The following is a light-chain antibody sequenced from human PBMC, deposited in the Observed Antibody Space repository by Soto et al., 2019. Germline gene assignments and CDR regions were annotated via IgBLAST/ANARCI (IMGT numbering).Light chain of an antibody. CDR2: EVS. V-gene: IGLV2-14*01. Sequence: QSALTQPASVSGSPGQSITISCTGTSSDIGNYNYVPWYQQHPGKAPKLMISEVSNRPSGVSNRFSGSKSGNTASLTISGLQPEDEADYYCSSYTSTSSYVFGGGTKVT. CDR1: SSDIGNYNY. CDR3: SSYTSTSSYV. J-gene: IGLJ1*01.